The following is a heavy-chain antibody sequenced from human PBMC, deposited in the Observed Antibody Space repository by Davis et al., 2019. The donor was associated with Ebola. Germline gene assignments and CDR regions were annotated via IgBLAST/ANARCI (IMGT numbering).Heavy chain of an antibody. V-gene: IGHV4-59*01. D-gene: IGHD5-12*01. CDR1: GGSISSYY. Sequence: MPSETLSLTCTVSGGSISSYYWSWIRQPPGKGLEWIGYLYYSGSTHYNPSLKSRVIISVDTSKNQFSLKLSSVTAADTAVYYCAGGVATAVFDYWGQGTLVTVSS. CDR3: AGGVATAVFDY. J-gene: IGHJ4*02. CDR2: LYYSGST.